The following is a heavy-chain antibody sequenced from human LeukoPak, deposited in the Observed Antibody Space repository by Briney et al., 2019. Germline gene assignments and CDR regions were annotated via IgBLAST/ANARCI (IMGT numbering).Heavy chain of an antibody. CDR2: IIPIFGTA. J-gene: IGHJ6*03. D-gene: IGHD5-18*01. CDR1: GGTFSSYA. Sequence: ASVKVSCKASGGTFSSYAISWVRQAPGQGLEWMGGIIPIFGTANYAQKFQGRVTITADKSTSTAYMELSSLRSEDTAVYYCASASTKRGYSYGFRHYYYYMDVWGKGTTVTVSS. V-gene: IGHV1-69*06. CDR3: ASASTKRGYSYGFRHYYYYMDV.